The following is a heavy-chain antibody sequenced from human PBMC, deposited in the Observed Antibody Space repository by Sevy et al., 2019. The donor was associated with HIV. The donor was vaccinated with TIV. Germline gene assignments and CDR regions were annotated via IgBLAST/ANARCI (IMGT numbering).Heavy chain of an antibody. CDR2: ITPDDT. CDR3: ARDAQTWRGPWYGTSGADR. J-gene: IGHJ5*02. Sequence: QLGGSLRLSCTASGFTFSTYTLTWVRQAPGKGLEWVSSITPDDTHYADSVRGRFSVSRDNSKNTLYLQMDSLTVDDTAVYYCARDAQTWRGPWYGTSGADRWGQGTLVTVSS. V-gene: IGHV3-23*01. CDR1: GFTFSTYT. D-gene: IGHD1-1*01.